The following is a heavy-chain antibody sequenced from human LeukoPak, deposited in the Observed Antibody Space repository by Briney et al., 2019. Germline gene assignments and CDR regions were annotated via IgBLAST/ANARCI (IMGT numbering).Heavy chain of an antibody. V-gene: IGHV4-39*01. CDR3: VRLANDGSGRSIVDF. Sequence: PSETLSLTCTVSGGSIISSGYYWGWIRQPPGKGLEWIGSIYYSGSTYYNPSLKSRVTISVDTSKNQFSLKLNSVTATDTAVYSCVRLANDGSGRSIVDFWGQGTLVAVS. CDR2: IYYSGST. J-gene: IGHJ4*02. D-gene: IGHD3-10*01. CDR1: GGSIISSGYY.